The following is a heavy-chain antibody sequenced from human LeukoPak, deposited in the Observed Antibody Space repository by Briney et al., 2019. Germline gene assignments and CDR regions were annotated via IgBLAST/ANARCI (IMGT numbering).Heavy chain of an antibody. CDR1: GFTFSSYA. CDR3: ARTRTYYYDSSGYYLH. J-gene: IGHJ4*02. Sequence: GRSLRLSCAASGFTFSSYAMHWVRQAPGKGLEWVAVISYDGSNKYYADSVKGRFTISRDNSKNTLYLQMNSLRAEDAAVYYCARTRTYYYDSSGYYLHWGQGTLVTVSS. V-gene: IGHV3-30*01. CDR2: ISYDGSNK. D-gene: IGHD3-22*01.